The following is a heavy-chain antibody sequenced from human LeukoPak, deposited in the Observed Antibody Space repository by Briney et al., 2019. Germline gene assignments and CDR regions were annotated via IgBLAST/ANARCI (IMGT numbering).Heavy chain of an antibody. D-gene: IGHD5-24*01. V-gene: IGHV1-69*06. CDR3: ARAGWLQYYYFDY. CDR2: IISIFGTA. Sequence: ASVKVSCKASGDTFSNYAISWVRQAPGQGLEWMGGIISIFGTAKYAQKFQGRVTITADTSTSTAYMELSSLRSEDTAVYYCARAGWLQYYYFDYWGQGTLVTVSS. CDR1: GDTFSNYA. J-gene: IGHJ4*02.